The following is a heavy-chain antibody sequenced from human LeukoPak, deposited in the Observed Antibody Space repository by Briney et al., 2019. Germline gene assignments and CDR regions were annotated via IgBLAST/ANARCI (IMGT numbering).Heavy chain of an antibody. CDR2: IDYSGST. CDR3: AKSNGYGLIDI. Sequence: SETLSLTCTVSGGSISTYYWSWVRQSPGKGLEWIGHIDYSGSTNYNPSLESRVAMSVDTSKNQFSLRLSSVTAADTAVYYCAKSNGYGLIDIWGQGTMVTVSS. V-gene: IGHV4-59*01. D-gene: IGHD3-22*01. J-gene: IGHJ3*02. CDR1: GGSISTYY.